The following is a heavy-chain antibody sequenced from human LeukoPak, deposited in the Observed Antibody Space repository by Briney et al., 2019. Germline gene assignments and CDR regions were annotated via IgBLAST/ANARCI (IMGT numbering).Heavy chain of an antibody. D-gene: IGHD6-6*01. CDR2: INPSGGST. CDR3: ARASGEYSSSYFFDY. Sequence: ASVKVSCKASGYTFTGYYMHWVRQAPGQGLEWMGIINPSGGSTSYAQKFQGRVTMTRDMSTSTVYMELSSLRSEDTAVYYCARASGEYSSSYFFDYWGQGTLVTVSS. J-gene: IGHJ4*02. CDR1: GYTFTGYY. V-gene: IGHV1-46*01.